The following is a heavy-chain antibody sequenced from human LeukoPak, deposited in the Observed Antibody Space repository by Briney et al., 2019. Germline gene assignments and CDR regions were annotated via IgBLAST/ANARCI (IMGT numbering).Heavy chain of an antibody. J-gene: IGHJ4*02. CDR1: GYTFTSYD. CDR2: MNPNSGNT. Sequence: ASVKVSCKASGYTFTSYDINWVRQATGQGLEWMGWMNPNSGNTGYAQKFQGRVTITADKSTSTAYMELSSLRSEDTAVYYCARFPRIAVAGYYFDYWGQGTLVTVSS. V-gene: IGHV1-8*01. D-gene: IGHD6-19*01. CDR3: ARFPRIAVAGYYFDY.